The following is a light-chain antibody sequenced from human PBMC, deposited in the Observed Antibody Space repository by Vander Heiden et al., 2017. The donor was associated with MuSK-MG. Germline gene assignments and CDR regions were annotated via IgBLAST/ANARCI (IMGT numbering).Light chain of an antibody. J-gene: IGKJ1*01. CDR1: QSISTS. CDR3: QQYNVYWT. CDR2: KAS. V-gene: IGKV1-5*03. Sequence: DIQMTQSPSTLSASVGDRVTITCRASQSISTSLAWYQQKPGKAPNLLIYKASSLESGVPSRFSGSGSGTEFTLTISSLQPDDFATYYCQQYNVYWTLGQGTKVEIK.